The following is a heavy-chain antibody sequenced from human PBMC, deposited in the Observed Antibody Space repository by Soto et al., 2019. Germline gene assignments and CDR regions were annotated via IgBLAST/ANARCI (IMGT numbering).Heavy chain of an antibody. V-gene: IGHV3-30*18. CDR3: AKDGAFVDTAMVHLLDY. D-gene: IGHD5-18*01. J-gene: IGHJ4*02. CDR1: GFTFSSYG. Sequence: QPGGSLRPSCPASGFTFSSYGMHWVRRAPGNGLEWVAVISYDGSDKYYADSVKGRFTISRDNSKNTLYLQMSSLRAEDTAVYYCAKDGAFVDTAMVHLLDYWGQGTLVTVSS. CDR2: ISYDGSDK.